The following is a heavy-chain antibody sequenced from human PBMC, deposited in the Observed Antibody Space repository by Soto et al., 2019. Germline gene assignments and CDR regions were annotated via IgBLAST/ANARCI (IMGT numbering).Heavy chain of an antibody. D-gene: IGHD3-3*01. CDR3: ARDGNYDFWSGYWTYFDY. Sequence: SETLSLTCAVYGGSFSGYYWSWIRQPPGKGLEWIGEINHSGSTNYNPSIKSRVTISVDTSKNQFSLKLSSVTAADTAVYYCARDGNYDFWSGYWTYFDYWGQGTLVTVSS. V-gene: IGHV4-34*01. CDR2: INHSGST. J-gene: IGHJ4*02. CDR1: GGSFSGYY.